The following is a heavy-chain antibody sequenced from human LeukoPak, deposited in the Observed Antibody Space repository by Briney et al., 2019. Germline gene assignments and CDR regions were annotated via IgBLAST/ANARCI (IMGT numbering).Heavy chain of an antibody. CDR1: AGTFSTDA. Sequence: SVKDSCKASAGTFSTDAINWIRQAPGRGLEWMGGFIPRFGTTFYAQKFQGRVTLVADKSTNAAFMEVSSLTSDDTAVYYCAGQHCAGGTCYDDRGFFGFWGQGTLVTVSS. CDR2: FIPRFGTT. J-gene: IGHJ4*02. D-gene: IGHD2-15*01. CDR3: AGQHCAGGTCYDDRGFFGF. V-gene: IGHV1-69*06.